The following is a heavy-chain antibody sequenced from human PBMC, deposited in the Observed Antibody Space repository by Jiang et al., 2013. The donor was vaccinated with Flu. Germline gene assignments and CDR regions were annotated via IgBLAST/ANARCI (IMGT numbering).Heavy chain of an antibody. CDR1: GGSISSYY. D-gene: IGHD2-2*01. V-gene: IGHV4-59*12. CDR2: FYYSGST. Sequence: PGLVKPSETLSLTCTVSGGSISSYYWSWIRQPPGKGLQWIGHFYYSGSTNYNPSLKSRVTISLDASKNQFSLQLRSVTAADTAVYYCARDNYAVPSAIVYWGQGTLVTVSS. CDR3: ARDNYAVPSAIVY. J-gene: IGHJ4*02.